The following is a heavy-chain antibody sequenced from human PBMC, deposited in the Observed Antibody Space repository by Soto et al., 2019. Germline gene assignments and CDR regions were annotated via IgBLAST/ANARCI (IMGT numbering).Heavy chain of an antibody. CDR3: ARVVPGAEAWFGP. CDR1: VFTFTRYS. D-gene: IGHD2-2*01. Sequence: GGSLRLSCAASVFTFTRYSMNWVRQAPGKGLEWVSSISSTTNYIYYGDSMKGRFTISRDTSTTTAYMELRSLRSDDTAVYYCARVVPGAEAWFGPWGQGTLVTVSS. V-gene: IGHV3-21*04. J-gene: IGHJ5*02. CDR2: ISSTTNYI.